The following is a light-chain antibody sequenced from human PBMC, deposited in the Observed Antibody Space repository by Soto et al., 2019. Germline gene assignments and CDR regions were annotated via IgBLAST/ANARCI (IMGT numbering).Light chain of an antibody. J-gene: IGKJ1*01. CDR1: QSVSSSY. V-gene: IGKV3-20*01. CDR2: GAS. CDR3: QQYGSSLSWT. Sequence: EIVLTQSPGTLSLSPGERATLSCRASQSVSSSYLAWYQQKPGQAPRLRIYGASSRATGIPDRFSGSGSGTDFTLTISRLEPEDFAVYYCQQYGSSLSWTCGQGTKVEIK.